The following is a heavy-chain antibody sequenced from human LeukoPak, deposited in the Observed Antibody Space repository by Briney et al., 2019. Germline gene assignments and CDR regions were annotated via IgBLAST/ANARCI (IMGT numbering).Heavy chain of an antibody. CDR1: GASVSSGGYY. Sequence: SETLSLTCSVSGASVSSGGYYWTWIRQPPGKGLEWIGYIYDSGSTNYNPSLKSRVIISVDTSKNQLSLKLSSLTAADTAVYYCARPRGSGYSMYLDLWGQGALVTVSS. V-gene: IGHV4-61*08. J-gene: IGHJ4*02. CDR2: IYDSGST. D-gene: IGHD3-22*01. CDR3: ARPRGSGYSMYLDL.